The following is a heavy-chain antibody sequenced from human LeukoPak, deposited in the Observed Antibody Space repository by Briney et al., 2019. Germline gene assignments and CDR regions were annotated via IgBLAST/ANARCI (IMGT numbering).Heavy chain of an antibody. CDR1: GFTFSSYA. CDR3: ARDTSSGFDP. CDR2: ISYDGSNK. Sequence: PGRSLRLSCAASGFTFSSYAMHGVRQAPGKGLEWVAVISYDGSNKYYADSVKGRFTISRDNAKNSLYLQMNSLRAEDTAVYYCARDTSSGFDPWGQGTLVTVSS. V-gene: IGHV3-30*04. J-gene: IGHJ5*02.